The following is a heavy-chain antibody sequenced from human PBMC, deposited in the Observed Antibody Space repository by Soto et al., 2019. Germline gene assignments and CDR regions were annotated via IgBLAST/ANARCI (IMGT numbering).Heavy chain of an antibody. Sequence: GGSLRLSCAAPGFTFSGSAMHWVRQASGKGLEWVGRIRSKANSYATAYAASVKGRFTISRDDSKNTAYLQMNSLKTEDTAVYYCTRPIGGSYYDDAFDIWGQGTMVTVSS. CDR1: GFTFSGSA. CDR3: TRPIGGSYYDDAFDI. CDR2: IRSKANSYAT. D-gene: IGHD1-26*01. J-gene: IGHJ3*02. V-gene: IGHV3-73*01.